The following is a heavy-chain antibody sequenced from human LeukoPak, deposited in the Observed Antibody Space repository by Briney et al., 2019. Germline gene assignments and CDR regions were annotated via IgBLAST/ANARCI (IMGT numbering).Heavy chain of an antibody. J-gene: IGHJ4*02. D-gene: IGHD6-13*01. CDR3: ARGLTGCSNTWPDY. V-gene: IGHV3-30*01. Sequence: GRSLRLSCAASGFSFSSFAMYWVRQAPGKGLEWVAVISFDGSNKFYADSVKGRFTISRDNSKNTLYLQMNSLRAEDTAVYYCARGLTGCSNTWPDYWGQGTLVTVSS. CDR1: GFSFSSFA. CDR2: ISFDGSNK.